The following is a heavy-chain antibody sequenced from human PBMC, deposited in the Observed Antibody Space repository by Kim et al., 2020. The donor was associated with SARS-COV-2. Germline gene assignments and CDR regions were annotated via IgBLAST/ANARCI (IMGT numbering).Heavy chain of an antibody. V-gene: IGHV3-7*01. J-gene: IGHJ4*02. CDR2: GSET. CDR3: VRENWFFDN. D-gene: IGHD3-9*01. Sequence: GSETYYGGSVKGRFTISRDNARNSLYLQMDSLRAEDTAVYFRVRENWFFDNWGQGSLVTVSS.